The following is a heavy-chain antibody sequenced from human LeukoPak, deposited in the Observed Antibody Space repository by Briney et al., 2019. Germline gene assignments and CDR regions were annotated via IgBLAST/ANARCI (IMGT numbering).Heavy chain of an antibody. Sequence: GGSLRLSCAASGFTLGDCAMNWVRQAPGKGLEWVGFIRSKVYGGTPEYAASVKGRFTFTRDDSQSIVYLQMSSLKIEDTAGYYFTRVGSDYHNDKCPFWGQGTLVTVSS. CDR3: TRVGSDYHNDKCPF. CDR1: GFTLGDCA. D-gene: IGHD4-17*01. J-gene: IGHJ4*02. CDR2: IRSKVYGGTP. V-gene: IGHV3-49*04.